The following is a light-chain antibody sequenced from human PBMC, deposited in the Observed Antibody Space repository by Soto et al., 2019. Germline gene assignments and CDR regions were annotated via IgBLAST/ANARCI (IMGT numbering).Light chain of an antibody. V-gene: IGKV1-39*01. CDR3: QQTYGIPLT. Sequence: DIQMTQSPSSLSASVGDRVTITCRASQSIARFLNWYQQKPGKAPKILIYTASSLPSGVPSRFSGSGSGTDFTLTISSLQPADFATYYCQQTYGIPLTFGGGTKVDIK. CDR2: TAS. J-gene: IGKJ4*01. CDR1: QSIARF.